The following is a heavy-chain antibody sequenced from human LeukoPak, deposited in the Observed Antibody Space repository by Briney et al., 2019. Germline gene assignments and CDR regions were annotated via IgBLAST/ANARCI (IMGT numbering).Heavy chain of an antibody. Sequence: GGSLRLSCAASGFTFSSYAMSWVRQAPGKGLEWVSSISSSSSYIYYADSVKGRFTISRDNAKNSLYLQMNSLRAEDTAVYYCAREDFWSGYLYGMDVWGQGTTVTVSS. CDR1: GFTFSSYA. D-gene: IGHD3-3*01. J-gene: IGHJ6*02. CDR2: ISSSSSYI. V-gene: IGHV3-21*01. CDR3: AREDFWSGYLYGMDV.